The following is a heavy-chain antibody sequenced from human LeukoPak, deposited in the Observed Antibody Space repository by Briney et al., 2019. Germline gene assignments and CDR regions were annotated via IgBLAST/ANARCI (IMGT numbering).Heavy chain of an antibody. Sequence: GSSVKVSCKASGGTFSSYAISWVRQAPGQGLEWMGGIIPIFGTANYAQKFQGRVTITTDESTSTAYMELSSLRSEDTAVYYCARGFVYARYDNWLDPWGQGTLVTVSS. J-gene: IGHJ5*02. CDR1: GGTFSSYA. D-gene: IGHD2-8*01. CDR3: ARGFVYARYDNWLDP. V-gene: IGHV1-69*05. CDR2: IIPIFGTA.